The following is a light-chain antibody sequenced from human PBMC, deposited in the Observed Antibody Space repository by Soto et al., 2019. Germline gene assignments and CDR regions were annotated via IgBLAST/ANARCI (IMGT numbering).Light chain of an antibody. Sequence: EFVLTPSPATLSLSPGERATLSCRASQSVSSYLAWYQQKPGQAPRLLIYDASNRATGIPARFSGTGSGTDFTLTINNLEPEDFAVYYCQVRTNWSIAFGRGTRLEIK. CDR1: QSVSSY. CDR2: DAS. V-gene: IGKV3-11*01. CDR3: QVRTNWSIA. J-gene: IGKJ5*01.